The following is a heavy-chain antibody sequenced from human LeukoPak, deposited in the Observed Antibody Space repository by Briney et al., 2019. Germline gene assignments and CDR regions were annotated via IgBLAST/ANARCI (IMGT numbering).Heavy chain of an antibody. CDR2: IKKDGSEE. Sequence: GGSLRLSCATSGFSFSTSSMNCVRQAPGKGLEWVAYIKKDGSEEKYVDSVKGRFTISRDNTKNSLYLQMGSLRVEDTAVYYCTKEGMWGQGTMVTVSS. V-gene: IGHV3-7*05. CDR3: TKEGM. CDR1: GFSFSTSS. J-gene: IGHJ3*01.